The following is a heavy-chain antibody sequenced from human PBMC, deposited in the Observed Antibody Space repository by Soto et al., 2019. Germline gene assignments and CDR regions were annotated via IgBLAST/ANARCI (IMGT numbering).Heavy chain of an antibody. D-gene: IGHD1-20*01. CDR3: AIWSNWNPLYYRGMDV. CDR1: GGAFTNYS. V-gene: IGHV1-69*06. J-gene: IGHJ6*02. Sequence: QVQLLQSGADVKKPGSSVKVSCKVSGGAFTNYSLNWVRHAPGQGLEWLGGIIPLHNTSNYSLKLLGRGSVTADISSNTVYMHLSGLTSDDTATYYCAIWSNWNPLYYRGMDVWGQGTTVTVSS. CDR2: IIPLHNTS.